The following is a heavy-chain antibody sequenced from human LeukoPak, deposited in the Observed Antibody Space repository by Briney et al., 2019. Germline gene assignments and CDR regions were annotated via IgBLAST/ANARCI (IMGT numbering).Heavy chain of an antibody. J-gene: IGHJ6*02. D-gene: IGHD3-10*01. V-gene: IGHV1-18*01. CDR3: ARVVVRGVIPPQVYYGMDV. CDR1: GYTFTSYG. CDR2: TSAYNGNT. Sequence: ASVKVSCKASGYTFTSYGISWVRQAPGQGLEWMGWTSAYNGNTNYAQKLQGRVTMTTDTSTSTAYMELRSLRSDDTAVYYCARVVVRGVIPPQVYYGMDVWGQGTTVTVSS.